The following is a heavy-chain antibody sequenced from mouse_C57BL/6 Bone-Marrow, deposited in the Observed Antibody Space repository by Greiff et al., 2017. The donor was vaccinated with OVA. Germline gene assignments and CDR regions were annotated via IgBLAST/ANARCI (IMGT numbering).Heavy chain of an antibody. J-gene: IGHJ2*01. CDR1: GYTFTSYW. D-gene: IGHD1-1*01. CDR3: AREHYYGSSPLYYFDY. Sequence: QVQLQQPGAELVRPGSSVKLSCTASGYTFTSYWMHWVKQRPIQGLEWIGNIDPSDSETHYNHKFKDKATLTVDKSSSTAYMQLSSLTSEDFAVYYSAREHYYGSSPLYYFDYWGQGTTLTVSS. CDR2: IDPSDSET. V-gene: IGHV1-52*01.